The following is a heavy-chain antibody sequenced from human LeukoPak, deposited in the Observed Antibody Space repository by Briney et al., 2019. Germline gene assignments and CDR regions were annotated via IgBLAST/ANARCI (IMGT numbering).Heavy chain of an antibody. CDR2: LSGSTHGT. CDR3: ANDFDY. CDR1: GITFSSYA. Sequence: GGSLRLSCAASGITFSSYAMTWVRQAPAKGLEWVSTLSGSTHGTYYADSAKGRFTISRDNSKNTLYLQLHSLRAEDTAVYYCANDFDYWGQGTLVTVSS. J-gene: IGHJ4*02. V-gene: IGHV3-23*01.